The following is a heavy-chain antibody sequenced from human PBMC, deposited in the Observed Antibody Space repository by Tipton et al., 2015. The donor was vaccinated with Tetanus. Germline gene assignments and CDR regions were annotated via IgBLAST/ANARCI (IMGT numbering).Heavy chain of an antibody. D-gene: IGHD3-10*01. CDR1: GGSLSSLL. J-gene: IGHJ3*02. CDR2: IDHSGNT. V-gene: IGHV4-59*11. CDR3: ARWGDASGSTNLYAFDI. Sequence: TPSLTCTVSGGSLSSLLWTWTRLPPGKGLEWIGYIDHSGNTNYNPSLRSRVTMSLDTSKNQFSLKMSSVTAADTAVYYCARWGDASGSTNLYAFDIWGQGTMVSVSS.